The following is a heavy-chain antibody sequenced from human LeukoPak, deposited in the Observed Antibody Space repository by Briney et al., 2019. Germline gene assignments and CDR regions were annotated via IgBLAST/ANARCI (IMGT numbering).Heavy chain of an antibody. D-gene: IGHD2-2*01. V-gene: IGHV3-53*01. CDR1: GFTVSSNY. Sequence: PGGCLRLSCAASGFTVSSNYMSWVRQAPGKGLEWVSVIYSGGSTYYADSVKGRFTISRDNSKNTLYLQMNSLRAEDTAVYYCARARVPVAMAPLQYWGQGTLVTVSS. CDR2: IYSGGST. J-gene: IGHJ4*02. CDR3: ARARVPVAMAPLQY.